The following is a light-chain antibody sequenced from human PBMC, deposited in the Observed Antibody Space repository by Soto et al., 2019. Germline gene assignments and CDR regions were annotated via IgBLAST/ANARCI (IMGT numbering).Light chain of an antibody. Sequence: QSVLTQPPSASGTPGQRFTISCSGGSCHIGSNYVNWSQQLPGTAPKLLIYRNNQRPLGVPDRFSVSTSGTSAALAIRGLRFEDEADYYCAAWEDRLSGPVVFGGGTKLTVL. J-gene: IGLJ2*01. CDR1: SCHIGSNY. CDR2: RNN. CDR3: AAWEDRLSGPVV. V-gene: IGLV1-47*01.